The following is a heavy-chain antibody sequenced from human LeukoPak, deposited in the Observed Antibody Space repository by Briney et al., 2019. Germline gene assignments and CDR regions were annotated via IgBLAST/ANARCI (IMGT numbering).Heavy chain of an antibody. Sequence: GGSLRLSCAASGXTFSDYAMHWVRQAPGKGQEWVAVLSYGGTNKYYADSVKGRFTISRDNSKNTMFLQMNSLRAEDTAVYHCARDRSGYANDAFDFWGQGTMVTVSS. D-gene: IGHD3-3*01. CDR3: ARDRSGYANDAFDF. J-gene: IGHJ3*01. CDR2: LSYGGTNK. V-gene: IGHV3-30-3*01. CDR1: GXTFSDYA.